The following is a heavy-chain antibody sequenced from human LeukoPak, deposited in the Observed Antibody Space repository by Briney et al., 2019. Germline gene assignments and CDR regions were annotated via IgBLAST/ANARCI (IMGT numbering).Heavy chain of an antibody. CDR2: INAGNGNT. J-gene: IGHJ3*02. CDR1: GYTFTSYA. CDR3: ASGVVITTPDDAFDI. Sequence: ASVKVSCKASGYTFTSYAMHWVRQAPGQRLEWMGWINAGNGNTEYSQKFQGRVTITRDTSASTAYMELSSLRSEDTAVYYCASGVVITTPDDAFDIWGQGTMVTVSS. D-gene: IGHD3-22*01. V-gene: IGHV1-3*01.